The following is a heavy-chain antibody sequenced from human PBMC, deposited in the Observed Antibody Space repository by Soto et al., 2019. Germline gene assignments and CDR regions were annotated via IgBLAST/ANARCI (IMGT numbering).Heavy chain of an antibody. CDR3: ARDERIAVAGTDT. D-gene: IGHD6-19*01. V-gene: IGHV3-23*01. J-gene: IGHJ5*02. CDR1: GFIFSNYA. CDR2: ISGPGGST. Sequence: EVQLLESGGGLVQPGGSLRLSCEASGFIFSNYAMTWVRQAAGKGLEWVSSISGPGGSTYYAGSVQGRFTISRDNSKNTLFLQMHSLRADDTALYFCARDERIAVAGTDTWGQGILVTVTS.